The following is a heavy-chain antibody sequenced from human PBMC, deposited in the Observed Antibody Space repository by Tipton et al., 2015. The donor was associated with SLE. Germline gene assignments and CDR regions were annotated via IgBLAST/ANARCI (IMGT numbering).Heavy chain of an antibody. CDR3: AKAIAVAGTPLYFQH. D-gene: IGHD6-19*01. CDR2: IYYSGST. Sequence: TLSLTCTVSGGSISGHYWSWIRQPPGKGLEWIGYIYYSGSTNYNPSLKSRVTISVDTSKNQFSLKLSSVTAADTAVYYCAKAIAVAGTPLYFQHWGQGPLVTVSS. V-gene: IGHV4-59*11. J-gene: IGHJ1*01. CDR1: GGSISGHY.